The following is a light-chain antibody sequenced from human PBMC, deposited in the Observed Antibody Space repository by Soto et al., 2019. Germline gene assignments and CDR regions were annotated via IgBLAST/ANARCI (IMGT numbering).Light chain of an antibody. J-gene: IGKJ4*01. Sequence: DIQMAQSPSSLSASVGDRVTITCRASQSISNYVNWYQQKPGKAPKLLIYATSNLQSGVPSRFSSSGSGTDFTLTISNLQPEDFAGYYCQQTYTTPLTFGGGTKVEIK. CDR3: QQTYTTPLT. CDR2: ATS. V-gene: IGKV1-39*01. CDR1: QSISNY.